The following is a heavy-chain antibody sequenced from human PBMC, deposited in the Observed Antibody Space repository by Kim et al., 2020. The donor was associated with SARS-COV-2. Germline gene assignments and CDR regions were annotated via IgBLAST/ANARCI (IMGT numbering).Heavy chain of an antibody. D-gene: IGHD2-8*01. CDR2: ISYDGSNK. Sequence: GGSLRLSCAASGFTFSSYGMHWVRQAPGKGLEWVAVISYDGSNKYYADSVKGRFTISRDNSKNTLYLQMNSLRAEDTAVYYCAKGGYCTNGVCPAGTRGAFDTWGQGTMVTVSS. V-gene: IGHV3-30*18. J-gene: IGHJ3*02. CDR1: GFTFSSYG. CDR3: AKGGYCTNGVCPAGTRGAFDT.